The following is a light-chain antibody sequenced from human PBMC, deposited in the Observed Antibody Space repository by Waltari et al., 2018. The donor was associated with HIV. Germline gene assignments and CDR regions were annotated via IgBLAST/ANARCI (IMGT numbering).Light chain of an antibody. J-gene: IGLJ3*02. CDR1: SSYIGRKT. Sequence: QSVLTQPPSASGTPGQMVTISCSGGSSYIGRKTVDWYQQLPGTAPKLLIYSHDQRPSGIPVLFSGSTSGASAALAISGLQSADEADYYCAAWDDSLNVWVFGGGTKLTVL. CDR2: SHD. V-gene: IGLV1-44*01. CDR3: AAWDDSLNVWV.